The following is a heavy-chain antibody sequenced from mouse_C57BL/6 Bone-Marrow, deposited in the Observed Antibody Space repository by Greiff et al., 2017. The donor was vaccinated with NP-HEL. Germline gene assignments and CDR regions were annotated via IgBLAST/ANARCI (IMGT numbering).Heavy chain of an antibody. Sequence: VQLQQPGTELVKPGASVKLSCKASGYTFTSYWMHWVKQRPGQGLEWIGNINPSNGGTNYNEKFKSKATLTVDKSSSTAYMQLSSLTSEDSAVYYCALITTVVATPYWYFDVWGTGTTVTVSS. J-gene: IGHJ1*03. V-gene: IGHV1-53*01. D-gene: IGHD1-1*01. CDR1: GYTFTSYW. CDR3: ALITTVVATPYWYFDV. CDR2: INPSNGGT.